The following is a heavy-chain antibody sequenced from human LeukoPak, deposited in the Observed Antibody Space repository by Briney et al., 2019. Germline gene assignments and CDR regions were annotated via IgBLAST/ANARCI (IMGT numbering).Heavy chain of an antibody. J-gene: IGHJ6*03. V-gene: IGHV4-59*01. CDR1: GGSISRYF. CDR3: ARASEDYYYYYMDV. D-gene: IGHD1-14*01. Sequence: SETLSLTCTVSGGSISRYFWSWIRQPPGKGLQWIGYIYYSGSTIYNPSLKSRVTISVDTSKNQFSLKLSSVTAADTAVYYCARASEDYYYYYMDVWGKGTTVTISS. CDR2: IYYSGST.